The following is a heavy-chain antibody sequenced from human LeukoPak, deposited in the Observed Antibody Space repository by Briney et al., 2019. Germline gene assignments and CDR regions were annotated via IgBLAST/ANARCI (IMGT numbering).Heavy chain of an antibody. V-gene: IGHV3-30*02. CDR2: IRYDGSNK. D-gene: IGHD2-15*01. J-gene: IGHJ4*02. CDR1: GFTFSSYG. CDR3: ASLGCNGGSCYLFDY. Sequence: GGSLRLSCAASGFTFSSYGMHWVRQAPGKGLEWVAFIRYDGSNKYYADSVKGRFTISRDNSKNTLYLQMNSLRAEDTAVYYCASLGCNGGSCYLFDYWGQGTLVTVSS.